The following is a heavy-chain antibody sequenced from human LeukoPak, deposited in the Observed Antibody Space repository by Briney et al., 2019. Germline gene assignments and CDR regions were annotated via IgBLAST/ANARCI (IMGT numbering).Heavy chain of an antibody. CDR3: ARAYGYSYALDS. CDR1: EFIFSRYA. CDR2: ISSDGDNE. Sequence: PGRSLRLSCEASEFIFSRYAMHWVCQAPGKGLEWVAVISSDGDNEYYADSVKGRFTISRDNSKSTLYLQMNSLRPEDTAVFYCARAYGYSYALDSWGQGTLVTVSS. J-gene: IGHJ4*02. D-gene: IGHD5-12*01. V-gene: IGHV3-30*04.